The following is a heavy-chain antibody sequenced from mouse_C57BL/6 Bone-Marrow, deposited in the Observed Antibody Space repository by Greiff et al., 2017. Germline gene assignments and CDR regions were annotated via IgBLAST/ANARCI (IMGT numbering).Heavy chain of an antibody. CDR2: INPSTGGT. CDR1: GYSFTGYY. D-gene: IGHD2-3*01. J-gene: IGHJ4*01. Sequence: VQLQQSGPELVKPGASVKISCKASGYSFTGYYMNWVKQSPEKSLEWIGEINPSTGGTTYNQKFKAKATLTVDKSSSTAYMQLKSLTSEDSAVYYCARSDGYSDAMDYWGQGTSVTVSS. CDR3: ARSDGYSDAMDY. V-gene: IGHV1-42*01.